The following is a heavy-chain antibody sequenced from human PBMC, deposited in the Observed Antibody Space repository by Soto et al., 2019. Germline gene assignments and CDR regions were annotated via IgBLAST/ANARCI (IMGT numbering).Heavy chain of an antibody. D-gene: IGHD3-22*01. J-gene: IGHJ4*02. CDR1: GFTFSSYG. Sequence: GGSLRLSCAASGFTFSSYGMHWVRQAPGKGREWVAVISYDGSNKYYADSVKGRFTISRDNSKNTLYLQMNSLRAEDTAVYYCAKDPLNDSSGYYSFFDYWGQGTLVTVSS. CDR2: ISYDGSNK. V-gene: IGHV3-30*18. CDR3: AKDPLNDSSGYYSFFDY.